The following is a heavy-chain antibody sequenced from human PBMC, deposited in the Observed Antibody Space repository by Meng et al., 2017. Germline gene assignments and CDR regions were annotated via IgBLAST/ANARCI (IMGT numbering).Heavy chain of an antibody. Sequence: SVQVSCKASGGTFSSYAISWVRQAPGQGLEWMGGIIPIFGTANYAQKFQGRVTITADKSPSTAYMELSSLRSEDTAVYYCARDLTYDSSGYYFDYWGQGTLVTVSS. CDR3: ARDLTYDSSGYYFDY. J-gene: IGHJ4*02. D-gene: IGHD3-22*01. V-gene: IGHV1-69*06. CDR2: IIPIFGTA. CDR1: GGTFSSYA.